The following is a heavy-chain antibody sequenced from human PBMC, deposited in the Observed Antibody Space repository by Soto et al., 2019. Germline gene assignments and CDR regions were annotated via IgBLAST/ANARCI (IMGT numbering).Heavy chain of an antibody. V-gene: IGHV4-59*01. CDR1: GGSISSYY. CDR2: IYYSWST. J-gene: IGHJ5*02. Sequence: PSETLSLTCTVSGGSISSYYWSWIRQPPGKGLEWIGYIYYSWSTNYNPSLKSRVTISVDTSKNQFSLKLSSVTAADTAVYYCASWDHQASWFDPWGQGTLVTVSS. D-gene: IGHD1-26*01. CDR3: ASWDHQASWFDP.